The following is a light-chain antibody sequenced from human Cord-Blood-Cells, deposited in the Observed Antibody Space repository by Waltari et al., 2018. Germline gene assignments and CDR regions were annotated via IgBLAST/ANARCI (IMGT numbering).Light chain of an antibody. V-gene: IGLV3-25*03. CDR2: KDS. CDR1: ALPNQY. CDR3: QSADSSGTWV. J-gene: IGLJ3*02. Sequence: SSQLTQPPSVSVSPGQTARITCPGDALPNQYPSWYQQKPGQAPVLVIYKDSERPSGIPERFSGSSSGTTVTLTISGVQAEDEADYYCQSADSSGTWVFGGGTKLTVL.